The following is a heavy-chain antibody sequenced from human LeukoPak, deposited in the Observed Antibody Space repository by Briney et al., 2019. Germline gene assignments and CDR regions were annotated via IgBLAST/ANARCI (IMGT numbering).Heavy chain of an antibody. V-gene: IGHV3-53*01. CDR2: IYSGGTI. D-gene: IGHD3-22*01. J-gene: IGHJ3*01. CDR1: GFSIRTYY. Sequence: GGSLRLSCAASGFSIRTYYMSWVRQVPGKGLEWVSVIYSGGTIRYADSVKGRFTFSRDNFKDTLNLQMNSLRADDTAVYYCVRAVHHNFYSDSSGYYGDAFDVWGQGTVVTVSS. CDR3: VRAVHHNFYSDSSGYYGDAFDV.